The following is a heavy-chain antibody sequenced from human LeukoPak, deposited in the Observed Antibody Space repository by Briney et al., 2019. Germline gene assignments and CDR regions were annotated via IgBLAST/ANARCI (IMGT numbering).Heavy chain of an antibody. V-gene: IGHV5-51*01. J-gene: IGHJ5*02. CDR3: ATSVPAAILGFDP. Sequence: GESLKISCKGSGYSFTSYWIGWVRQMPGKGLEWMGIIYPGDSDTRYSPSFQGQVTISAGKSISTAYLQWSSLKASDTAMYYCATSVPAAILGFDPWGQGTLVTVSS. CDR2: IYPGDSDT. D-gene: IGHD2-2*02. CDR1: GYSFTSYW.